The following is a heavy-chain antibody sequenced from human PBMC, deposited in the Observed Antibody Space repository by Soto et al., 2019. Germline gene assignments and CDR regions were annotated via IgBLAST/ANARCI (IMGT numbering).Heavy chain of an antibody. CDR2: IFYSGVT. CDR1: GGSISGYY. J-gene: IGHJ4*02. CDR3: ARVGSSGWSPDY. Sequence: SETLSLTCTGSGGSISGYYWTWIRQPPGKGLEWIGYIFYSGVTNYNPSLKSRVTLSVDTSKNQFSLKLRSVTAADTAVYYCARVGSSGWSPDYWGRGTLVTVSS. D-gene: IGHD6-19*01. V-gene: IGHV4-59*01.